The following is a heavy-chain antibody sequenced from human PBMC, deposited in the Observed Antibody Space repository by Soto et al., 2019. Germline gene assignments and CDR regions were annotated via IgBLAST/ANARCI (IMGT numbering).Heavy chain of an antibody. V-gene: IGHV4-31*03. J-gene: IGHJ3*02. CDR3: ARDMEQQHSDAYDI. CDR2: IYYSGST. CDR1: GGSISRGGYY. Sequence: SETLSLTCTVSGGSISRGGYYWSWIRQHPGKGLEWIGYIYYSGSTYYNPSLKSRVTISVDTSKNQFSLKLNSVTAADTAVYNCARDMEQQHSDAYDIWGQGTMVTVSS. D-gene: IGHD6-13*01.